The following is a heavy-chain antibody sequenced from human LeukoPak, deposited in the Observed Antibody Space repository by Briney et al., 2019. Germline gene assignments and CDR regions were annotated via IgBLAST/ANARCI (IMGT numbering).Heavy chain of an antibody. CDR3: ARGGNFGELREY. J-gene: IGHJ4*02. CDR2: INAGNGNT. V-gene: IGHV1-3*01. D-gene: IGHD3-10*01. CDR1: GYTFTSYA. Sequence: ASVKVSCKASGYTFTSYAIHWVRQAPGQRLEWMGWINAGNGNTKYSQKFQGRVTITRDTSASTAYMELSSLRSEDTAVYFCARGGNFGELREYWGQGTLVTVSS.